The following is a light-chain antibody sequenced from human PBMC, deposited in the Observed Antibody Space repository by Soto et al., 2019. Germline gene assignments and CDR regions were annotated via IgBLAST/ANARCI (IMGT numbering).Light chain of an antibody. CDR1: QTGNNNY. CDR2: GVY. J-gene: IGKJ1*01. V-gene: IGKV3-20*01. Sequence: IVLTQSPGTLSLSPGERATLSCRASQTGNNNYLAWYQHKSGQAPRLLIYGVYTRASGIPDRCSGSGSWTEFTLTITRLEPEDFAVYFCQHYGYSQWTFGQGTKVEIK. CDR3: QHYGYSQWT.